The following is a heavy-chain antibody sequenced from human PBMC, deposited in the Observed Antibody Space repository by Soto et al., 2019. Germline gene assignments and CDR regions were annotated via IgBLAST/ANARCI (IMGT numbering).Heavy chain of an antibody. V-gene: IGHV3-7*01. CDR2: IKQDGSEK. Sequence: GGSLRLSCAASGFTFSSYWMSWVRQAPGKGLEWVANIKQDGSEKYYVDSVKGRFTISRDNAKNSLYLQMNSLRAEDTAVYYCASQPSEQQLVEYYFDYWGQGTLVTVSS. CDR1: GFTFSSYW. D-gene: IGHD6-13*01. J-gene: IGHJ4*02. CDR3: ASQPSEQQLVEYYFDY.